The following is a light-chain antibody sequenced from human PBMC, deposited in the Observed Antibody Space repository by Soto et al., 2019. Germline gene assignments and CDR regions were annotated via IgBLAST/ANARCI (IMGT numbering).Light chain of an antibody. Sequence: EIVLTQSPGTLSLSPGERATLSCRASQSVTSGHLAWYQQKPGQAPRPLIYGASSRATGIPDRFSASGSGTDFTLTISRLEPEDAAVYYCQQVGTSPNTFGGGTKVEIK. J-gene: IGKJ4*01. V-gene: IGKV3-20*01. CDR2: GAS. CDR1: QSVTSGH. CDR3: QQVGTSPNT.